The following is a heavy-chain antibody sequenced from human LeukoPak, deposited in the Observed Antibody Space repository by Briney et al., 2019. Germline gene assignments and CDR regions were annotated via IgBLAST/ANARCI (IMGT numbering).Heavy chain of an antibody. D-gene: IGHD6-6*01. CDR2: ISSGSTYK. V-gene: IGHV3-21*04. Sequence: GGSLRLSCAASGFTFSTYSMNWVRQVPGKGLEWVSSISSGSTYKYYADSVKGRFTISRDDAKSSVYLQMNSLRAEDTAVYYCARDLTSSSTAYFQHWGQGTLVTVSS. CDR3: ARDLTSSSTAYFQH. CDR1: GFTFSTYS. J-gene: IGHJ1*01.